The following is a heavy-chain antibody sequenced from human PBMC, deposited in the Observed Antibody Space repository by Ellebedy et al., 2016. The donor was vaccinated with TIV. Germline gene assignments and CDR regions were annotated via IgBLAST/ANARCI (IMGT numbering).Heavy chain of an antibody. J-gene: IGHJ4*02. V-gene: IGHV1-2*02. CDR3: ARDSWELLVIDY. CDR1: GGTFSSYA. Sequence: ASVKVSCXASGGTFSSYAISWVRQAPGQGLEWMGWINPNSGGTNYAQKFQGRVTMTRDTSISTAYMELSRLRSDDTAVYYCARDSWELLVIDYWGQGTLVTVSS. D-gene: IGHD1-26*01. CDR2: INPNSGGT.